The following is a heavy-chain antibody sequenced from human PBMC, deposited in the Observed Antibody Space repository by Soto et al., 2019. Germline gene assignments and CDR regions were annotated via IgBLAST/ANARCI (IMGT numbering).Heavy chain of an antibody. CDR3: AREPATAKPEGVDF. V-gene: IGHV1-2*02. D-gene: IGHD1-1*01. CDR1: GYTFSDYY. J-gene: IGHJ4*02. CDR2: INPNSGGT. Sequence: ASVKVSGKASGYTFSDYYIHWVRQAPGQGLEWMGWINPNSGGTKYAPKFQGGVTMTRDTSITTAYMELSRLRSGDTAVYYCAREPATAKPEGVDFWGQGTLVTVSS.